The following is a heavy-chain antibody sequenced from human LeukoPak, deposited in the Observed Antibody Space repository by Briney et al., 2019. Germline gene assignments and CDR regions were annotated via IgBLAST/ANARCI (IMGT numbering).Heavy chain of an antibody. J-gene: IGHJ4*02. CDR1: GFTFTTSA. V-gene: IGHV1-58*01. CDR2: TVVGSGNT. Sequence: SVKVSCKASGFTFTTSAVQWVRQARGQRLEWIGWTVVGSGNTNYAQKFQERVTITRDMSTSTAYMELSSLRSEDTAVYYCAASPDYYDSSGYSYYFDYWGQGTLVTVSS. CDR3: AASPDYYDSSGYSYYFDY. D-gene: IGHD3-22*01.